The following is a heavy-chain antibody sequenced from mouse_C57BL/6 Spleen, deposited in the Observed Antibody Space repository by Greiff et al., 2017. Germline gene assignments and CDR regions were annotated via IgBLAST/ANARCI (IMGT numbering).Heavy chain of an antibody. J-gene: IGHJ4*01. Sequence: QVQLQQPGAELVKPGASVKLSCKASGYTFTSYWMHWVKQRPGRGLEWIGMIDPNSGGTKYNEKFKSKATLTVDKPSSTAYMQLSSLTSEDSAVYYCARSDYYGSSPDAMDYWGQGTSVTVSS. CDR1: GYTFTSYW. D-gene: IGHD1-1*01. V-gene: IGHV1-72*01. CDR2: IDPNSGGT. CDR3: ARSDYYGSSPDAMDY.